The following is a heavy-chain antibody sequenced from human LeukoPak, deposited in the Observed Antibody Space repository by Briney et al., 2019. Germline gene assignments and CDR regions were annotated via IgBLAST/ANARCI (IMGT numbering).Heavy chain of an antibody. Sequence: SETLSLTCTVSGGSISSYYWSWIRQPPGKGLEWIGYIYYSGSTNYNPSLKSRVTISVDTSKNQFSLKLSSVTAADMAVYYCARLTGYSSVLYYFDYWGQGTLVTVSS. V-gene: IGHV4-59*12. CDR2: IYYSGST. CDR3: ARLTGYSSVLYYFDY. CDR1: GGSISSYY. J-gene: IGHJ4*02. D-gene: IGHD6-19*01.